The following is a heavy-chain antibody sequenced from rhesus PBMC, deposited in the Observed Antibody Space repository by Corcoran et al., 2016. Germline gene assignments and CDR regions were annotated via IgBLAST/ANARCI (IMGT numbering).Heavy chain of an antibody. CDR2: ITYSGST. CDR1: GGSISSGYYY. Sequence: QVQLQESGPGLVKPSETLSLTCAVSGGSISSGYYYWSWIRQPPGKGLKWIGYITYSGSTSYNPSLKSRVTISRDPSKTQFSLKLSSVTAADTAVYYCASQPYSGSWNYFDYWGQGVLVTVSS. CDR3: ASQPYSGSWNYFDY. V-gene: IGHV4-122*02. J-gene: IGHJ4*01. D-gene: IGHD6-25*01.